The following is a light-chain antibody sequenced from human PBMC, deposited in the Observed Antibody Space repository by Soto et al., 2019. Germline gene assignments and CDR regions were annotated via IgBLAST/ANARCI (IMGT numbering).Light chain of an antibody. J-gene: IGKJ1*01. CDR2: GAS. Sequence: EIVMTQSPATLSVSPGERATLSCRASQSLSSNLAWYQQKPGQAPRLLIYGASTRATGIPARFSGSGSGTEFTLTISSLQSEDFAVYYCQQFQTWPRTFGQGTKVDI. CDR1: QSLSSN. CDR3: QQFQTWPRT. V-gene: IGKV3-15*01.